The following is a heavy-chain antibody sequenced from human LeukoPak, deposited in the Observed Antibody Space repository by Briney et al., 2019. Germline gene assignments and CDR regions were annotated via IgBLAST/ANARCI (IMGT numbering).Heavy chain of an antibody. CDR1: GGSISSYY. Sequence: SETLSLTCTVSGGSISSYYWSWIRQPPGKGLEWIGYIYYSGSTNYNPSLKSRVTISVDTSKNQFSLKLSSVTAADTAVYYCARHTGNWFDPWGQGTLVTVSS. J-gene: IGHJ5*02. CDR3: ARHTGNWFDP. CDR2: IYYSGST. V-gene: IGHV4-59*01. D-gene: IGHD1-14*01.